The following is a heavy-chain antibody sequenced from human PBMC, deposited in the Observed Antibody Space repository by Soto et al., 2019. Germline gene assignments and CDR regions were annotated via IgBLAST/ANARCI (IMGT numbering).Heavy chain of an antibody. CDR1: GYTFTSYG. J-gene: IGHJ4*02. CDR2: ISAYNGNT. CDR3: ARDYLLRRSSSFCVDY. V-gene: IGHV1-18*04. D-gene: IGHD6-13*01. Sequence: ASVMVSCKASGYTFTSYGISWVREAPGQGLEWMGWISAYNGNTNYAQKLQGRVTMTTDTSTSTAYMELRSLRSDDTAVYYCARDYLLRRSSSFCVDYWGQGTLVTVSS.